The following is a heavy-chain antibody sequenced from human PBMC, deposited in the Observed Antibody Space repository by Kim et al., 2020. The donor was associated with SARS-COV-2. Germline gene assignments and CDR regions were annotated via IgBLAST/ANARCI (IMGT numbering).Heavy chain of an antibody. CDR3: AKDIGRWLQAALDY. V-gene: IGHV3-9*01. J-gene: IGHJ4*02. D-gene: IGHD5-12*01. CDR1: GFTFDDYA. CDR2: ISWNSGSI. Sequence: SLRLSCAASGFTFDDYAMHWVRQAPGKGLEWVSGISWNSGSIGYADSVKGRFTISRDNAKNSLYLQMNSLRAEDTALYYCAKDIGRWLQAALDYWGQGTLVTVSS.